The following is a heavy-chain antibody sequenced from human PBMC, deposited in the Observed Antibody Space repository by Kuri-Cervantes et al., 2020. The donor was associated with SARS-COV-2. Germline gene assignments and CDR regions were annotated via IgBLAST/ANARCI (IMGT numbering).Heavy chain of an antibody. D-gene: IGHD3-3*01. CDR2: INHSGST. V-gene: IGHV4-34*01. CDR1: GGSFSGYY. J-gene: IGHJ5*02. Sequence: SETLSLTCAVYGGSFSGYYWSWIRQPPGKGLEWIGEINHSGSTNYNPSLKSRVTISVDTSKNQFSLKLSSVTAADTAVYYCARLYDFWSGSQAGWFDPWGQGTLVTVSS. CDR3: ARLYDFWSGSQAGWFDP.